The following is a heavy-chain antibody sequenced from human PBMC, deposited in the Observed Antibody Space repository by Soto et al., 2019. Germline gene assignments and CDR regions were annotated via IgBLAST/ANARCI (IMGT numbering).Heavy chain of an antibody. CDR3: ARETVIIANFFDY. D-gene: IGHD3-10*01. V-gene: IGHV4-31*03. J-gene: IGHJ4*02. CDR1: GGSISSGGYY. CDR2: IYYSGST. Sequence: QVQLQESDPGLVKPSQTLSLTCTVSGGSISSGGYYWSWIRQHPGKGLEWIGYIYYSGSTYYNPSLKSRVTISADTSKNQFSLKLSSVTAADTAVYYCARETVIIANFFDYWGQGTLVTVSS.